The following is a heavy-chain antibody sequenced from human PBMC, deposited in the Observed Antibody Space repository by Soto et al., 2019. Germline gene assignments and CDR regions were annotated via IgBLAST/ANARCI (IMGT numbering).Heavy chain of an antibody. J-gene: IGHJ4*02. CDR2: IHDSGST. Sequence: PSETLSLTCRVSGGSISSFYWSWIRQPPGKGLEWIGDIHDSGSTNYNPSLKSRVSISVDTSENQFSLRLRSVTAADTAVYYCARYVGGVDFDYWGQGTQVTVSS. CDR3: ARYVGGVDFDY. CDR1: GGSISSFY. V-gene: IGHV4-59*01. D-gene: IGHD1-26*01.